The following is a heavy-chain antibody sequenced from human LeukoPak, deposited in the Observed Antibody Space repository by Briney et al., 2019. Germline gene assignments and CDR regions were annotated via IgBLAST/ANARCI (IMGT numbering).Heavy chain of an antibody. CDR2: IIPIFGTA. J-gene: IGHJ6*03. CDR1: GGTFSIYA. V-gene: IGHV1-69*01. D-gene: IGHD5-18*01. Sequence: ASVKVSCKASGGTFSIYAISWARQAPGQGLEWMGVIIPIFGTANYAQKSQGRVTVTADESTSTAYMELSSLRSEDTAVYYCARLGYGDHYYIDVWGKGTTVTVSS. CDR3: ARLGYGDHYYIDV.